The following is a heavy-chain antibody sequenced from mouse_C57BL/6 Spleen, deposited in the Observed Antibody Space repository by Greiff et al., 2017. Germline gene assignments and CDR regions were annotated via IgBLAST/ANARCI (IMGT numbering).Heavy chain of an antibody. Sequence: QVQLQQSGAELVRPGTSVKLSCKASGYTFTSYWMHWVKQRPGQGLEWIGVIDPSDSYTNYNQKFKGKATLTVDTSSSTAYMQLSSLTSEDSAVYYCARPNYYGSSGYYFDYWGQGTTLTVSS. V-gene: IGHV1-59*01. CDR2: IDPSDSYT. CDR3: ARPNYYGSSGYYFDY. J-gene: IGHJ2*01. CDR1: GYTFTSYW. D-gene: IGHD1-1*01.